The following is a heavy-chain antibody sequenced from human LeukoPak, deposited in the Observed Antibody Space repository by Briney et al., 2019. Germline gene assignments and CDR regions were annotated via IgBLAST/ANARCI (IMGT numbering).Heavy chain of an antibody. Sequence: PGGSLRLSCVASGFTFSTYNMNWVRQAPGKGLEWVSSMSSSSSYKYYADSVKGRFTISRDNAKNSMFLQTNSLRAEDTAVYYCATYPGLARMDVWGQGTTVTVSS. CDR2: MSSSSSYK. D-gene: IGHD5-12*01. CDR1: GFTFSTYN. CDR3: ATYPGLARMDV. J-gene: IGHJ6*02. V-gene: IGHV3-21*01.